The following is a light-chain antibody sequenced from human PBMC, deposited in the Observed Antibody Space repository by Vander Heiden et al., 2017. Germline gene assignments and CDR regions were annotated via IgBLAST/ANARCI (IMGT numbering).Light chain of an antibody. CDR3: QQVNSSPIT. CDR2: DAS. V-gene: IGKV1-13*02. J-gene: IGKJ5*01. CDR1: QGISSA. Sequence: ALQLTQSPSSLSASVGARVTITCRASQGISSALAWYQQKRGKAPKLLIYDASSLERGVPSRFSGSGSGTDFTLTISSRQPEDFATYYCQQVNSSPITFGQGTRMEIK.